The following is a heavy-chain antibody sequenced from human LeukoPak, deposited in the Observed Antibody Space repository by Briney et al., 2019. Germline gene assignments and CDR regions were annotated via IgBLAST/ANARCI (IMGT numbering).Heavy chain of an antibody. V-gene: IGHV3-20*01. CDR1: GFTFDDYG. Sequence: PGGSLRLSCAASGFTFDDYGMSWVRQAPGKGLEWVSGINWNGGSTGYADSVKGRFTISRDNAKNSLYLQMNSLRAEDTALYHCARDVAQYCSGGSCYWFDPWGQGTLVTVSS. D-gene: IGHD2-15*01. CDR3: ARDVAQYCSGGSCYWFDP. J-gene: IGHJ5*02. CDR2: INWNGGST.